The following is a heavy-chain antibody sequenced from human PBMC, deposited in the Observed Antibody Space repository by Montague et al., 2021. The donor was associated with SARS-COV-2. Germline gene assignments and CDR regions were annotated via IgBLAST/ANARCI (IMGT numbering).Heavy chain of an antibody. CDR1: GGSISSYY. D-gene: IGHD5-24*01. CDR2: IYYSGST. Sequence: ETLSLTCTVSGGSISSYYWSWIRQPPGKGLEWIGYIYYSGSTNYNPSLKSRVTISADTSKNQFSLKLSSVTAADTAVYYCARVFPRWLQFDPYFDYWGQGTLVTVSS. V-gene: IGHV4-59*01. J-gene: IGHJ4*02. CDR3: ARVFPRWLQFDPYFDY.